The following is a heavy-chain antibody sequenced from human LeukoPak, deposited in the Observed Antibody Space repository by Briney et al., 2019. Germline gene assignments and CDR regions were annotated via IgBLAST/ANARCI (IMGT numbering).Heavy chain of an antibody. J-gene: IGHJ4*02. V-gene: IGHV3-15*01. D-gene: IGHD3-16*01. CDR2: IKKKTDGGTT. CDR3: TTAFYDYVWGSSN. Sequence: GGSLRLSCAASGSTFSNAWMSWVRQAPGKGREWVGRIKKKTDGGTTDYAAPVKGRFTISRDDSKDTLYLQMNSLRTEDTAVYYCTTAFYDYVWGSSNWGQGTLVTVSS. CDR1: GSTFSNAW.